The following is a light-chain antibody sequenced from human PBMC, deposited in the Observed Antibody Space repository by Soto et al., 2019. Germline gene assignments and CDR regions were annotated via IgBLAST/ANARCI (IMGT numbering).Light chain of an antibody. CDR3: QQYYSTPTWT. CDR2: WAS. CDR1: QSVLYSSNNKNY. Sequence: DIVMTQSPDSLAVSLGERATINCKSSQSVLYSSNNKNYLAWYQQKPVQPPKLLLYWASTRASGVPDRFGGSGSGTDFTLTISSLQAEDVAVYHCQQYYSTPTWTFGQGTKVEIK. J-gene: IGKJ1*01. V-gene: IGKV4-1*01.